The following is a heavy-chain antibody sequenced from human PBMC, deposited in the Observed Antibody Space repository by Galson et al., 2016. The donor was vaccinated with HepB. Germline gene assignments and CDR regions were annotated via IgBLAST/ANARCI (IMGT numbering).Heavy chain of an antibody. J-gene: IGHJ5*02. D-gene: IGHD1-26*01. CDR1: GLTFSSYS. CDR3: ARGAVGATILGNWFDP. CDR2: ISSASSAI. Sequence: SLRLSCAASGLTFSSYSMNWVRQAPGKGLEWVSYISSASSAIFYADSVKGRFTISRDNAKNSLYLQVNSLRDEDSAVYFCARGAVGATILGNWFDPWGQGTLVTVSS. V-gene: IGHV3-48*02.